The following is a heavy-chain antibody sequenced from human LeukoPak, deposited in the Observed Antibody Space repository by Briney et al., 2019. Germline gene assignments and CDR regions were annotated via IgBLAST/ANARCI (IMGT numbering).Heavy chain of an antibody. Sequence: GSVKVSCKASGYTFTSYGISWVRRAPGQGLEWMGWISAYNGNTNYAQKLQGRVTMTTDTSTSTAYMELRSLRSDDTAVYYCARGTPPEYYYGSGSSNYMDVWGKGTTVTVSS. CDR1: GYTFTSYG. D-gene: IGHD3-10*01. CDR2: ISAYNGNT. V-gene: IGHV1-18*01. CDR3: ARGTPPEYYYGSGSSNYMDV. J-gene: IGHJ6*03.